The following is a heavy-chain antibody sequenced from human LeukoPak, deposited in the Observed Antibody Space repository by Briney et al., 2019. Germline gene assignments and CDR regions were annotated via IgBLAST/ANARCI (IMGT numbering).Heavy chain of an antibody. CDR2: IYYDGSNI. J-gene: IGHJ4*02. CDR1: GFTFTTYG. D-gene: IGHD1-1*01. CDR3: ARDWKTNSFDY. Sequence: GGSLRLSCAASGFTFTTYGMHWVRQAPGKGPEWVAFIYYDGSNIYYADYVKGRFTISRDISKNTLYLQMDSLRAEDTAIYYCARDWKTNSFDYWGQGTLVTVSS. V-gene: IGHV3-33*08.